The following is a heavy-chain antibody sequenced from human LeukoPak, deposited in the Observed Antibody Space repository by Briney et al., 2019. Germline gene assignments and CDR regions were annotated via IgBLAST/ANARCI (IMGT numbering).Heavy chain of an antibody. CDR1: AFTFSSYS. J-gene: IGHJ6*03. CDR2: TSRSSSYI. CDR3: ARDQLSCTNGVCYYYYYYYMDV. D-gene: IGHD2-8*01. V-gene: IGHV3-21*01. Sequence: RRSLTLSCPPSAFTFSSYSMNWVRHPPENGLEWVSSTSRSSSYIYYADSVKGRFTIPRENAKNSLYLQMNSLRAEDTAVYYCARDQLSCTNGVCYYYYYYYMDVWGKGTTVTVSS.